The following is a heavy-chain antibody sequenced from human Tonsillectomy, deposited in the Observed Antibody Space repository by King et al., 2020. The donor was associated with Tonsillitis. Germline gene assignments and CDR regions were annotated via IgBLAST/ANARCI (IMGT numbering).Heavy chain of an antibody. J-gene: IGHJ4*02. D-gene: IGHD3-22*01. Sequence: QLVQSGAEVKKPGSSVKVSCKASGGTFSSYAISWVRQAPGQGLEWMGRIIPILGIANYAQKFQGRVTITADKSTRTAYMERSSLRSEDTVVYYCARDRGEADSSPNYWGQETLVTVSS. V-gene: IGHV1-69*04. CDR2: IIPILGIA. CDR3: ARDRGEADSSPNY. CDR1: GGTFSSYA.